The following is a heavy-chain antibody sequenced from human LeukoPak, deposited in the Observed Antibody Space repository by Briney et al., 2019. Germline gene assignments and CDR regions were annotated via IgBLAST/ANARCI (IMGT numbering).Heavy chain of an antibody. CDR1: GFTFSSYV. CDR3: AKDRGY. J-gene: IGHJ4*02. CDR2: IGGSGKNI. Sequence: GGSLRLSCAASGFTFSSYVMGWVRQAPGKGLEWVSGIGGSGKNIYYADSVKGRFTISRDNPKNTLYLQMNSLRAEDTAVYYCAKDRGYWGQGTLVTVSS. V-gene: IGHV3-23*01.